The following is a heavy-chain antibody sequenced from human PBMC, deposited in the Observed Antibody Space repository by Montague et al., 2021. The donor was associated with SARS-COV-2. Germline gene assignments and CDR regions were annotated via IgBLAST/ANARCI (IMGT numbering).Heavy chain of an antibody. Sequence: TLSLTCVVSGGSVSSGDYSWSWIRQSPGKGLVWIGYIYQSGSAYYNPSLKTRVTISIDKSNNQITLNLRSVTDADTGLYYCATGARMYAMDLWGQGTKVTVSS. J-gene: IGHJ6*02. CDR2: IYQSGSA. CDR1: GGSVSSGDYS. CDR3: ATGARMYAMDL. D-gene: IGHD2-8*01. V-gene: IGHV4-30-2*06.